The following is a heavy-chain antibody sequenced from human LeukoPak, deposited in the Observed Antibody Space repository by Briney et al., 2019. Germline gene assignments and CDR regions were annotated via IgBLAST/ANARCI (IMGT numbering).Heavy chain of an antibody. CDR3: AADADGGYRLVY. V-gene: IGHV1-18*01. CDR1: GYTFTNYG. CDR2: LNDYNGKT. D-gene: IGHD3-9*01. Sequence: ASVKVSCKASGYTFTNYGINWVRQAPGHGLEWMGWLNDYNGKTDYAQKLQGRVTMTTDTSTSTAYMELRSLRSDDTAVYYCAADADGGYRLVYWGQGTLVTVSS. J-gene: IGHJ4*02.